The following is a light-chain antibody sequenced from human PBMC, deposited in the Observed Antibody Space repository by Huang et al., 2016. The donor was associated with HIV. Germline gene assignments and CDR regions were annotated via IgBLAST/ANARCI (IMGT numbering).Light chain of an antibody. CDR1: QSIKSN. V-gene: IGKV3-15*01. CDR3: QQYDYWPPVT. Sequence: IVMTQSPVTLSVSPGDRAALSCRAGQSIKSNLAWYQQKPGQAPRLLIYGASTGATGVPARFSGSVSGTEFTLTINNLQSDDFAVYYCQQYDYWPPVTFGQGTKV. J-gene: IGKJ1*01. CDR2: GAS.